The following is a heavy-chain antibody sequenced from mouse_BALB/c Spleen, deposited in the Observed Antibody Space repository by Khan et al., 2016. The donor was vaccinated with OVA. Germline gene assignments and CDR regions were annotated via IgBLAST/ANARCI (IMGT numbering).Heavy chain of an antibody. Sequence: EVELVESGGDLVKPGGSLKLSCAASGFTFSSYGMSWVRQTPDKRLVWVATISSGGHYTYFPDSVRGRFTISRDNAKNTLYLQLSSLKSEDTAMYYCASTITTAKWDYYAMDYWGQGTSVTVSS. J-gene: IGHJ4*01. CDR1: GFTFSSYG. CDR2: ISSGGHYT. V-gene: IGHV5-6*01. CDR3: ASTITTAKWDYYAMDY. D-gene: IGHD1-1*01.